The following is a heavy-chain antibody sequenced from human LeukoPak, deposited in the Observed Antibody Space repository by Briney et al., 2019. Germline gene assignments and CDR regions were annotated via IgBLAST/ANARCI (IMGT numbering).Heavy chain of an antibody. J-gene: IGHJ5*02. Sequence: GGSLRLSCSASGFTFSNYAMHWVRQAPGKGLEHVSAIGSNGDSTYYADSVKGRFTISRDNAKNSLYLQMNSLRAEDTAVYYCARTLVAAPGSKGGPWGQGTLVTVSS. V-gene: IGHV3-64*04. D-gene: IGHD6-13*01. CDR3: ARTLVAAPGSKGGP. CDR2: IGSNGDST. CDR1: GFTFSNYA.